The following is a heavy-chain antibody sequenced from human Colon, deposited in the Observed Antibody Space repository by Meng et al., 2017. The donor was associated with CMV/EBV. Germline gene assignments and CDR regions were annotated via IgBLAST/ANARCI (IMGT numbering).Heavy chain of an antibody. V-gene: IGHV3-21*01. CDR3: ARDPRVGSPDYFDY. D-gene: IGHD1-26*01. CDR2: ISSSSSYI. Sequence: GGSLRLSCAASEFTFSSYSMNWVRQAPGKGLEWVSSISSSSSYIYYADSVKGRFTISRDNAKNSLYLQMNSLRAEDTAVYYCARDPRVGSPDYFDYWGQGALVTVSS. CDR1: EFTFSSYS. J-gene: IGHJ4*02.